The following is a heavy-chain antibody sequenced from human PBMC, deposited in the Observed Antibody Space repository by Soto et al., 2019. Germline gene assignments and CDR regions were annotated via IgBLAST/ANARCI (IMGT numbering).Heavy chain of an antibody. J-gene: IGHJ6*03. CDR2: IYSGGSI. D-gene: IGHD6-25*01. V-gene: IGHV3-66*01. Sequence: EVQLVESGGGLVQPGGSLRLSCAASGFTVSSNYMSWVRQAPGKGLEWVSVIYSGGSIYYADSVKGRFTISRDNSKNTLYLQMNSLRAEDTAVYYCNRADYYYYYYMDVWGKGTTVTVSS. CDR1: GFTVSSNY. CDR3: NRADYYYYYYMDV.